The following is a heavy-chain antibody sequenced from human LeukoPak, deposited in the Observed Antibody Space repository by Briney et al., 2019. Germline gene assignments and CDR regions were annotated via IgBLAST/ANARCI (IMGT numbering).Heavy chain of an antibody. D-gene: IGHD2-2*01. CDR3: ASFSEVLWVEY. CDR2: IDYSGST. Sequence: SETLSLTCTVSGGSISSSDYYWGWIRQPPGQGLEWIGSIDYSGSTYSNPSLKSRVTVSVDTSRNQFSLKLSSVTAADTAVYYCASFSEVLWVEYWGQGTLVTVSS. CDR1: GGSISSSDYY. V-gene: IGHV4-39*01. J-gene: IGHJ4*02.